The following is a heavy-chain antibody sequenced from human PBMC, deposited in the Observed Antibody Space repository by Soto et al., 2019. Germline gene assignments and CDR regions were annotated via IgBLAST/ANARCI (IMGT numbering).Heavy chain of an antibody. J-gene: IGHJ6*02. D-gene: IGHD2-15*01. CDR3: AKTMGGEPATPYYYYGMDV. CDR1: GFTFSSYA. Sequence: PGGSLRLSCAASGFTFSSYAMSWVRQAPGKGLEWVSAISGSGGSTYYADSVKGRFTISRDNSKNTLYLQMNSLRAEDTAVYYCAKTMGGEPATPYYYYGMDVWGQGTTVTVSS. CDR2: ISGSGGST. V-gene: IGHV3-23*01.